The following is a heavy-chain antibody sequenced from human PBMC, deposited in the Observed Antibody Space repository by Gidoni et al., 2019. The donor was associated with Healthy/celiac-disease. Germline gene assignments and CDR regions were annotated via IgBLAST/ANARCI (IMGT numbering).Heavy chain of an antibody. CDR3: ARGTSGWPGGGY. J-gene: IGHJ4*02. D-gene: IGHD6-25*01. Sequence: QVQLVPPGAEVTKPGASLKVSCKTSGFTFTSYYMHWVRQAPGQGLEWMGIINPSGGSTSYAQKFQSRVTMTRNTSTSTVYVELSSLRSEDTAVYYCARGTSGWPGGGYWGQGTLVTVSS. CDR1: GFTFTSYY. CDR2: INPSGGST. V-gene: IGHV1-46*01.